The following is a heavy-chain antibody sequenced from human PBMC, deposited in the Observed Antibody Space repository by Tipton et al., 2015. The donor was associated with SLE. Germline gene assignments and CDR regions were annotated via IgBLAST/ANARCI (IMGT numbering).Heavy chain of an antibody. J-gene: IGHJ4*02. CDR3: AKDPIVRYFDWLNYFDY. CDR1: GFTFSSYA. D-gene: IGHD3-9*01. CDR2: ISDSGGNT. V-gene: IGHV3-23*01. Sequence: SLRLSCAASGFTFSSYAMNWVRQAPGKGLEWVSAISDSGGNTYYADSVKGRFTISRDNSKNTLYLQMNSLRAEDTAVYYCAKDPIVRYFDWLNYFDYWGQGTLVTVSS.